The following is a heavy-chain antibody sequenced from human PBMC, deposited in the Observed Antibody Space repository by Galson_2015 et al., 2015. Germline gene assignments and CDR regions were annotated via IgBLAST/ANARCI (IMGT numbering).Heavy chain of an antibody. J-gene: IGHJ4*02. CDR3: ARDQDVVVVAATGGGFGY. D-gene: IGHD2-15*01. Sequence: SVKVSCKASGYTFTSYYMHWVRQAPGQGLEWMGIINPSGGSTSYAQKFQGRVTMPRDTSTSTVYMELSSLRSEDTAVYYCARDQDVVVVAATGGGFGYWGQGTLVTVSS. CDR1: GYTFTSYY. CDR2: INPSGGST. V-gene: IGHV1-46*01.